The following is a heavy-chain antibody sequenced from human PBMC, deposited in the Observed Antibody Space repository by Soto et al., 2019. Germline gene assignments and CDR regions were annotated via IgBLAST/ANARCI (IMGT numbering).Heavy chain of an antibody. CDR1: GFNFSNAW. CDR2: IKSKTDGGTA. Sequence: EVQLVESGGGLVNPGGSIIISCAASGFNFSNAWMSWVSQVPGKGLEWVGRIKSKTDGGTADFAAPVKGRFILSRDDSKNTLYLQMNSLKTEDSAVYYCTTLPLDFWGQGTLVTVSS. V-gene: IGHV3-15*05. J-gene: IGHJ4*02. CDR3: TTLPLDF.